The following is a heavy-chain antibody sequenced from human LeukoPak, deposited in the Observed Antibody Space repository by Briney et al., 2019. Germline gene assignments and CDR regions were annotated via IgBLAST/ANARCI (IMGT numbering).Heavy chain of an antibody. CDR3: AKAVAATGHYYFGMDV. CDR1: GFTFSSYG. CDR2: IWFDGSNK. Sequence: GGSLRLSCTASGFTFSSYGMHWVRQAPGKGLEWVAVIWFDGSNKYYADSVKGRLTISRDNSKSTLYLQMNSLRAEDTAVYYCAKAVAATGHYYFGMDVWGQGTTVTVSS. V-gene: IGHV3-33*06. D-gene: IGHD6-19*01. J-gene: IGHJ6*02.